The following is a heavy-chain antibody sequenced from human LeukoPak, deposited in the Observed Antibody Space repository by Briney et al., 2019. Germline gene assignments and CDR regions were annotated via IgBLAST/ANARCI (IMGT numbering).Heavy chain of an antibody. CDR2: LFDSVNT. D-gene: IGHD3-16*01. J-gene: IGHJ4*02. Sequence: SSETLSLTCTVSGGSISSHYWSWIGRPPGKGLEWIAYLFDSVNTKDNPSLQSRLTLSADTSKNQFSLRLSSVTAADTAVYYCATIKRGSIVCYFDFWGQGIKVNVSS. V-gene: IGHV4-59*11. CDR1: GGSISSHY. CDR3: ATIKRGSIVCYFDF.